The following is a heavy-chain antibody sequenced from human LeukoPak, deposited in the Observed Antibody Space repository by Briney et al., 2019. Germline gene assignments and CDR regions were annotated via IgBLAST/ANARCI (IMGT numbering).Heavy chain of an antibody. V-gene: IGHV3-23*01. Sequence: GGSLRLSCAASGFTFSDYYMSWIRQAPGKGLEWVSAFSGSGGDTYYADSVKGRFTISRDNSKSTLHLQMNSLRAEDTAVYYCAKVRWDNSGWYYLDTWGQGTLLTVSS. CDR1: GFTFSDYY. D-gene: IGHD6-19*01. J-gene: IGHJ4*02. CDR2: FSGSGGDT. CDR3: AKVRWDNSGWYYLDT.